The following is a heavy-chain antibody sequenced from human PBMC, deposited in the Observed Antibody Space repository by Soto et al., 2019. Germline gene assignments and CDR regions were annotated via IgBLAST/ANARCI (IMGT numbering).Heavy chain of an antibody. Sequence: QVQLVQSGAEVKKPGSSVKVSCKASGGTFSSYTISWVRQAPGQGLEWMGRIIPILGIANYAQKFQGRVTITADKSTSTAYMELSSLRSEDTAVYYCARDSGYDWEGYWYFDLWGRGTLVTVSS. CDR1: GGTFSSYT. V-gene: IGHV1-69*08. CDR3: ARDSGYDWEGYWYFDL. J-gene: IGHJ2*01. CDR2: IIPILGIA. D-gene: IGHD5-12*01.